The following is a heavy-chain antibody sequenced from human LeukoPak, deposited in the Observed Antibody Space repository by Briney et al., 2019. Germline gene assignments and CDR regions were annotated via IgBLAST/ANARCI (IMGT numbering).Heavy chain of an antibody. V-gene: IGHV1-18*01. CDR1: GYTFTSYG. CDR2: ISAYNGNT. D-gene: IGHD2-15*01. J-gene: IGHJ4*02. Sequence: ASVKVSCKASGYTFTSYGISWVRQAPGQGLEWMGWISAYNGNTNYAQKLQGRVTMTTDTSTSTAYMELRSLRSDDTAVYYCARVATITSDIVVVVAATDYFDYWGQGTLVTVSS. CDR3: ARVATITSDIVVVVAATDYFDY.